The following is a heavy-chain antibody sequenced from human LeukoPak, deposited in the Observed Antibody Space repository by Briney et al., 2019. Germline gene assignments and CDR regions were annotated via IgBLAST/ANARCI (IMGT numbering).Heavy chain of an antibody. V-gene: IGHV3-30-3*01. CDR2: ISYDGSNK. CDR3: ARVPQEGHLTSKYYYDSSGYYGNWFDP. J-gene: IGHJ5*02. D-gene: IGHD3-22*01. CDR1: GFTFSSYA. Sequence: GGSLRLSCAASGFTFSSYAMHWVRQAPGKGLEWVAVISYDGSNKYYADSVKGRFTISRDNSKNTLYLQMNSLRAEDTAVYYCARVPQEGHLTSKYYYDSSGYYGNWFDPWGQGTLVTVSS.